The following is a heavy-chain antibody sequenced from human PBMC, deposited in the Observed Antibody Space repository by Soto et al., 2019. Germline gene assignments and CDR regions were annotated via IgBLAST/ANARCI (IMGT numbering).Heavy chain of an antibody. J-gene: IGHJ4*02. D-gene: IGHD5-18*01. CDR1: GGTFSSYA. V-gene: IGHV1-69*13. CDR3: ARDSGGFSYGYFSLRFDY. Sequence: SVKVSCKASGGTFSSYAISWVRQAPGQGLEWMGGIIPIFGSANYAQKFQGRVTITADVSTSTAYMELSSLRSEDTAVYYCARDSGGFSYGYFSLRFDYWGQGTLVTVSS. CDR2: IIPIFGSA.